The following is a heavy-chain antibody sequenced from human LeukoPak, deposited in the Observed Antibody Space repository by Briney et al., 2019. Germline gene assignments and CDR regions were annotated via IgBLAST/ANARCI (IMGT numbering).Heavy chain of an antibody. J-gene: IGHJ6*02. CDR1: GFTFSDYY. D-gene: IGHD3-10*01. V-gene: IGHV3-7*01. CDR3: ARDRGYYGSGSSARYYYYGMDV. CDR2: IKQDGSEK. Sequence: GGSLRLSCAASGFTFSDYYMSWIRQAPGKGLEWVANIKQDGSEKYYVDSVKGRFTISRDNAKNSLYLQMNSLRAEDTAVYYCARDRGYYGSGSSARYYYYGMDVWGQGTTVTVSS.